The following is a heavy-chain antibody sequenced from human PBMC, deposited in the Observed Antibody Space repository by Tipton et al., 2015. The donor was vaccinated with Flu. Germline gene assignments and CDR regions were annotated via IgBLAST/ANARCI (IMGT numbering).Heavy chain of an antibody. CDR2: IYASGTS. J-gene: IGHJ4*02. D-gene: IGHD1-26*01. V-gene: IGHV4-61*02. Sequence: TLFLTCAVSGASISSGTYAWSWFRQPAGKGLEWLARIYASGTSNYHPSLMSRLSISLDTPRNQFSLELSSVTAADSAVYYCTRGVVGATAGAYWGQGILVSVSS. CDR3: TRGVVGATAGAY. CDR1: GASISSGTYA.